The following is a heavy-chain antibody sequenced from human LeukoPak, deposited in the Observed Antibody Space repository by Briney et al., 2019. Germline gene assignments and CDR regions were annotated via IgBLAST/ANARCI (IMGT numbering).Heavy chain of an antibody. Sequence: PSETLSLTCTVSGYSISSGYYWGWVRQPPGQGLEWIGSIYYSGSTYYNPSLKSRVTISVDTSKNQFSLKLSSVTAADTAVYYCARDRGGTYYYDSSGYDLDAFDIWGQGTMVTVSS. D-gene: IGHD3-22*01. CDR2: IYYSGST. V-gene: IGHV4-38-2*02. CDR1: GYSISSGYY. J-gene: IGHJ3*02. CDR3: ARDRGGTYYYDSSGYDLDAFDI.